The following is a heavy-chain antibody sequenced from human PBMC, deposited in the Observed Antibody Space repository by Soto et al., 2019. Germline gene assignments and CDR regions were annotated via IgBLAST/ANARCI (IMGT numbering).Heavy chain of an antibody. V-gene: IGHV3-23*01. CDR1: GFTFSSYA. Sequence: GGSLRLSCAASGFTFSSYAMSWVRQAPGKGLEWVSAISGSGGSTYYANSVKGRFTISRDNSKNTLYLQMGSLRAEDMAVYYCARDSARGAFDIWGQGTMVTVSS. J-gene: IGHJ3*02. CDR3: ARDSARGAFDI. CDR2: ISGSGGST. D-gene: IGHD3-10*01.